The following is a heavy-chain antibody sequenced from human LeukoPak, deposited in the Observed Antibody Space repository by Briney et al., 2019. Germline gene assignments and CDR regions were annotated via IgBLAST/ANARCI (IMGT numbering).Heavy chain of an antibody. J-gene: IGHJ5*02. V-gene: IGHV3-53*01. Sequence: GGSLRLSCAASGFTVSSNYMTWVRQAAGEGLEWVSGIYSGGSTYYADSVKGRFTISRDNSKNTLYLQVNGLRGDDTAVYYCARSAVTGPGWIDPWGQGTLVTVSS. CDR1: GFTVSSNY. CDR3: ARSAVTGPGWIDP. D-gene: IGHD6-19*01. CDR2: IYSGGST.